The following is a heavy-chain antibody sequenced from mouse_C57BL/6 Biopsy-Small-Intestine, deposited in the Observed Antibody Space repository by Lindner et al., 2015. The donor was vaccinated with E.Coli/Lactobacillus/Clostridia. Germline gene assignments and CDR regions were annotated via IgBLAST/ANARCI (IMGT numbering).Heavy chain of an antibody. D-gene: IGHD1-1*02. CDR3: ARGGNLWSNFDY. Sequence: VQLQESGTELAKPGASVKLSCKASGYTFTNYWMHWVKQRPGQGLEWIGYINPSSGYTKYNQKFKGKATLTVEKSSSTVYLGLSRLTSDDSAVYYCARGGNLWSNFDYWGQGTTLTVSS. J-gene: IGHJ2*01. CDR1: GYTFTNYW. V-gene: IGHV1-7*01. CDR2: INPSSGYT.